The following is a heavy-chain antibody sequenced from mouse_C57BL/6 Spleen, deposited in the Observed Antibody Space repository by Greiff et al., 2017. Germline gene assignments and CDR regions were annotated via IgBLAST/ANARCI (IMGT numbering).Heavy chain of an antibody. CDR2: INPSTGGT. D-gene: IGHD3-3*01. CDR1: GYSFTGYY. J-gene: IGHJ4*01. V-gene: IGHV1-42*01. Sequence: DVKLQESGPELVKPGASVKISCKASGYSFTGYYMNWVKQSPEKSLEWIGEINPSTGGTTYNQKFKAKATLTVDKTSSTAYMQLKSLTSEESAVDYCARAAPYAMDYWGQGTLVTVSA. CDR3: ARAAPYAMDY.